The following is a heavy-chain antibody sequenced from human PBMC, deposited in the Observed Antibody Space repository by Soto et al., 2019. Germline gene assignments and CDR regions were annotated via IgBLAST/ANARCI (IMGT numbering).Heavy chain of an antibody. D-gene: IGHD3-16*01. CDR1: GCIFVNYG. CDR2: ISPYTGNT. J-gene: IGHJ6*02. Sequence: QVQLLQSGDEVKKPGASVKVSCKASGCIFVNYGIAWVRQAPGQGLEWMGWISPYTGNTHSATKVQGRLTMTTDTSTSTAYMDLGSLTSDDTAVYYCVMVDNYVTPTPQDVCGQGTTFTVSS. CDR3: VMVDNYVTPTPQDV. V-gene: IGHV1-18*01.